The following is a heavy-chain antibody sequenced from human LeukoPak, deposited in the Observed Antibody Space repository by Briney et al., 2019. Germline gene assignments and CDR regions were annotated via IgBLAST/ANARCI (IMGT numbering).Heavy chain of an antibody. Sequence: ASVKVSCKASGYTFTGYYMHWVRQAPGQGLEWMGRINPNSGGTNYAQKFQGRVTMTRDTSISTAYMELSRLRSDDTAVYYCARKYSGSYSDAFDIWGQGTMVTVSS. CDR2: INPNSGGT. D-gene: IGHD1-26*01. CDR1: GYTFTGYY. CDR3: ARKYSGSYSDAFDI. V-gene: IGHV1-2*06. J-gene: IGHJ3*02.